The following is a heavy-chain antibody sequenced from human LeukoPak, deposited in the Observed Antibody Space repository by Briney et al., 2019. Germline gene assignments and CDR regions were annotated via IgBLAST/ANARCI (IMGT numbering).Heavy chain of an antibody. D-gene: IGHD6-6*01. CDR1: GYTFTSYY. CDR2: INPSGGST. CDR3: ARVGIGAARPVAYFDY. J-gene: IGHJ4*02. V-gene: IGHV1-46*01. Sequence: ASVKVSCKASGYTFTSYYMHWVRQAPGQGLEWMGIINPSGGSTSYAQKFQGRVTMTRDTSTSTVYMELSSLRSEDTAVYYCARVGIGAARPVAYFDYWGQGTLVTVSS.